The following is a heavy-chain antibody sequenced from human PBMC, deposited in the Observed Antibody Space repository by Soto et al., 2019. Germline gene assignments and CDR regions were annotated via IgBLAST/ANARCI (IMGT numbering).Heavy chain of an antibody. CDR2: IIPLTETP. V-gene: IGHV1-69*01. J-gene: IGHJ4*02. CDR3: AIGTRISWNCDF. Sequence: QVQVVQSGAEVKKPGSSVKVSCKASGGTFSNYAISWVRQAPGHGLEWVGGIIPLTETPVYAQTVQGRLTITADEITSAAYMELSSLRSDDTSVYYCAIGTRISWNCDFWGQGTLVTVSS. CDR1: GGTFSNYA. D-gene: IGHD6-13*01.